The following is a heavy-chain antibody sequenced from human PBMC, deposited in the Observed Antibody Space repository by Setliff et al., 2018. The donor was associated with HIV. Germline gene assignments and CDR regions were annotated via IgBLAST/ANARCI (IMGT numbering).Heavy chain of an antibody. V-gene: IGHV3-53*05. CDR2: IYRDDET. J-gene: IGHJ4*02. Sequence: GSLSLSCGVWGFNVRGSYMRWVRQAQGKGLEWIAAIYRDDETYYADYVKGRFTISRDNSKNTMFLELNRLIAEDTAIYYCTADSRESPNLDYWGQGTPATVSA. CDR1: GFNVRGSY. D-gene: IGHD3-22*01. CDR3: TADSRESPNLDY.